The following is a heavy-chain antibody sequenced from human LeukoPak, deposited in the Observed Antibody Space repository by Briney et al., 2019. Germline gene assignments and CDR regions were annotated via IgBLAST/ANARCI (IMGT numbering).Heavy chain of an antibody. J-gene: IGHJ5*02. D-gene: IGHD6-19*01. V-gene: IGHV1-18*04. CDR1: GYTFTSYG. CDR3: ARVPGIAVAGLNWFDP. Sequence: ASVKVSCKASGYTFTSYGISWVRQAPGQGLELMGWISAYNGNTNYAQKLQGRVTMTTDTSTSTAYMELRSLRSDDTAVYYCARVPGIAVAGLNWFDPWGQGTLVTVSS. CDR2: ISAYNGNT.